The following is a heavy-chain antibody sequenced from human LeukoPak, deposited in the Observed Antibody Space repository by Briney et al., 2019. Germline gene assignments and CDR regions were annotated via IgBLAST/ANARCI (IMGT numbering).Heavy chain of an antibody. Sequence: SETLSLTCTVSGGSISSYYWSWIRQPPGKGLEWIGYIYYSGSTKYNPSLKSRVTISIDTSKNQFSLKLSSVTAADTAVYYCARDRGRDGYNRFDYWGQGTLVTVSS. CDR3: ARDRGRDGYNRFDY. J-gene: IGHJ4*02. CDR1: GGSISSYY. D-gene: IGHD5-24*01. V-gene: IGHV4-59*01. CDR2: IYYSGST.